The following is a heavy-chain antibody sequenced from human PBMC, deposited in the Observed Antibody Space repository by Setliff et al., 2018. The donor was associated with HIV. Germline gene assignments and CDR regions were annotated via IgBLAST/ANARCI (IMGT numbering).Heavy chain of an antibody. J-gene: IGHJ4*02. CDR1: GYTFTSYG. CDR2: ISAYNGNT. V-gene: IGHV1-18*01. CDR3: ARKYYDILTGYYAADY. Sequence: ASLKVSCKASGYTFTSYGISWVRQAPGQGLEWMGWISAYNGNTNYAQKLQGRVTMTTDTSTSTAYMELRSLRSDDTAVYYCARKYYDILTGYYAADYWGQGTLVTVSS. D-gene: IGHD3-9*01.